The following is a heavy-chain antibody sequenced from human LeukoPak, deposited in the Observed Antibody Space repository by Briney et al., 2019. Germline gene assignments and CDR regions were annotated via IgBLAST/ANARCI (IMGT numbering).Heavy chain of an antibody. CDR1: GGSFSGYY. V-gene: IGHV4-34*01. Sequence: SETLSLTCAVYGGSFSGYYWSWIRQPPGKGLEWIGEINHSGSTNYNPSLKSRVTISVDTSKNQFSLKLSSVTAADTAVYYCARGTGIFGGPPVYNWFDPWGQGTLATVSS. D-gene: IGHD3-10*01. J-gene: IGHJ5*02. CDR2: INHSGST. CDR3: ARGTGIFGGPPVYNWFDP.